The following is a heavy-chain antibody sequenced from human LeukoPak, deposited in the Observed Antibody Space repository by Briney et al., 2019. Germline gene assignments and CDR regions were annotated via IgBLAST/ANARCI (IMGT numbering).Heavy chain of an antibody. V-gene: IGHV3-30*18. D-gene: IGHD3-22*01. CDR2: ISYDGSNK. CDR3: AKAASSRASSGYYLTDGGDY. Sequence: GGSLRLSWAASGFTFSSYGMHWVRQAPGKGLEWVAVISYDGSNKYYADSVKGRFTISRDNSKNTLYLQMNSLRAEDTAVYYCAKAASSRASSGYYLTDGGDYWGQGTLVTVSS. J-gene: IGHJ4*02. CDR1: GFTFSSYG.